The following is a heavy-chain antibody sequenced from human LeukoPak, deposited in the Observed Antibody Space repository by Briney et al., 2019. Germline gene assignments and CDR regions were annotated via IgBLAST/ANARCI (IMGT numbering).Heavy chain of an antibody. CDR3: ARGLGYCTSTTCLLPFDY. D-gene: IGHD2-2*01. CDR1: GFTVSTYY. Sequence: GGSLRLSCAASGFTVSTYYMTWVRQAPGKGLECVSVIYSGGSTYYADSVKGRFTVSRDNSKNTLYLRMNSLRAEDTAMYYCARGLGYCTSTTCLLPFDYWGQGTLVTVSS. CDR2: IYSGGST. J-gene: IGHJ4*02. V-gene: IGHV3-53*01.